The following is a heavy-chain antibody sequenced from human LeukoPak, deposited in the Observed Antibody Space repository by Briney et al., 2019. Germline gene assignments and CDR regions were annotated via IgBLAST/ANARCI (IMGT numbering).Heavy chain of an antibody. CDR1: GDSVSSNSAA. D-gene: IGHD6-13*01. Sequence: SQTLSLTCAISGDSVSSNSAAWTWIRQSPSRGLEWLGRTYYRSKWYNDYAVSVKSRITINPDTSKNQFSLQLNSVTPEDTAVYYCARDFGYSSSWYVTYYYYYGMDVWGQGTTVTVSS. J-gene: IGHJ6*02. CDR2: TYYRSKWYN. CDR3: ARDFGYSSSWYVTYYYYYGMDV. V-gene: IGHV6-1*01.